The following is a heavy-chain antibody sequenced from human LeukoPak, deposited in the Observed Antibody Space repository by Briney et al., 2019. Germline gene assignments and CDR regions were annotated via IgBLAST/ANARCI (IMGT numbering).Heavy chain of an antibody. CDR3: ARDLSLAVPVQGY. CDR2: INPNSGGT. V-gene: IGHV1-2*02. D-gene: IGHD6-19*01. CDR1: VYTFTGYY. J-gene: IGHJ4*02. Sequence: ASVKVSCKASVYTFTGYYMHWVRQAPGQGLEWMGWINPNSGGTNYAQKFQGRVTMTGDTSISTAYMELSRLRSDDTAVSYCARDLSLAVPVQGYWGQGTLVTVSS.